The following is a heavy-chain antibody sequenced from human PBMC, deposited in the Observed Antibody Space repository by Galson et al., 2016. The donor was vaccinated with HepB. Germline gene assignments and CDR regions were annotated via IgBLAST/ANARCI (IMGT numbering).Heavy chain of an antibody. CDR2: IGTAGDT. CDR3: ARGRSSGWYVPYQMGFDY. Sequence: SLRLSCAASGSTFSSYDMHWVRQATGKGLEWVSVIGTAGDTYYPGSVKGRFTISRENAKNSLYLQVNSLRAGDTAVYYCARGRSSGWYVPYQMGFDYWGQGTLVTVSS. J-gene: IGHJ4*02. CDR1: GSTFSSYD. V-gene: IGHV3-13*01. D-gene: IGHD6-19*01.